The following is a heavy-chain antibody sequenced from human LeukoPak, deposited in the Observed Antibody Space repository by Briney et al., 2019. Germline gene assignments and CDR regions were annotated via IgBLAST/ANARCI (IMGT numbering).Heavy chain of an antibody. J-gene: IGHJ5*02. Sequence: SETLSLTCAVYGGSFSGYYWSWIRQPPGKGLEWIGEINHSGSTNYNPSLKSRVTISLDTSKNQFSLKLSSVTAADTAVYYCARCYNGSYRSSGQNWFDPWGPGTLVTVSS. D-gene: IGHD1-26*01. CDR3: ARCYNGSYRSSGQNWFDP. V-gene: IGHV4-34*01. CDR1: GGSFSGYY. CDR2: INHSGST.